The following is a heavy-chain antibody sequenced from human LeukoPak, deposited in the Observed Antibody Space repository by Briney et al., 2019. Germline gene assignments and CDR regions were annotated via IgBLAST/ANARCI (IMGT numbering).Heavy chain of an antibody. CDR3: AKEVSWGATGYYYYGVDV. Sequence: GGSLRLSCDVSGFHFDDYAMHWVRQPPGRGLAWVSGISHNGATAGYADSVKCRFTISRDNANNSLYLHMNSLRVEDTALYYCAKEVSWGATGYYYYGVDVWGPGSAVTVSS. D-gene: IGHD1-26*01. V-gene: IGHV3-9*01. CDR1: GFHFDDYA. CDR2: ISHNGATA. J-gene: IGHJ6*02.